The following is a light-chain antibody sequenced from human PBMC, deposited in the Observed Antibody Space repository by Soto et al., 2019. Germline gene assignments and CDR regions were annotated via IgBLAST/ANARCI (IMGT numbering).Light chain of an antibody. J-gene: IGKJ1*01. CDR1: QSVLYSSNNKNY. Sequence: DIVMTQSPDSLAVSLGERATINCKSSQSVLYSSNNKNYLAWYQQKPGQPPKLLIYWASTRESGVPDRFGGSGSGTDFTLTISSLQAEDVAVYYCQQYYSTLTWTFGQGTKVEIK. CDR3: QQYYSTLTWT. CDR2: WAS. V-gene: IGKV4-1*01.